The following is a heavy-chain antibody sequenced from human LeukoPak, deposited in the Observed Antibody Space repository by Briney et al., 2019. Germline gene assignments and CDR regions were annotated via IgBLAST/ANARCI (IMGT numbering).Heavy chain of an antibody. Sequence: EASVKVSCKASGGTFSSYAISWARQAPGQGLEWMGRIIPIFGTANYAQKFQGRVTITTDESTSTAYMELSSLRSEDTAVYYCARDGNRASFDYWGQGTMVTVSS. CDR1: GGTFSSYA. CDR3: ARDGNRASFDY. D-gene: IGHD1-1*01. J-gene: IGHJ4*02. V-gene: IGHV1-69*05. CDR2: IIPIFGTA.